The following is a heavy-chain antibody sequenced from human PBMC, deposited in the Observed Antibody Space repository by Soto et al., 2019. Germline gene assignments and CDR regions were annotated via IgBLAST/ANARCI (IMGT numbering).Heavy chain of an antibody. CDR1: GFTFSDYY. J-gene: IGHJ4*02. D-gene: IGHD3-22*01. V-gene: IGHV3-11*01. CDR2: ISSSGSTI. Sequence: QVQLVESGGGLVKPGGSLRLSCAASGFTFSDYYMSWIRQAPGKGLEWVSYISSSGSTIYYADSVKGRFTISRDNAKNSLYLQMNSLRAEDTAVYYCARGVGEDYYDSSGFTHYYFDYWGQGTLVTVSS. CDR3: ARGVGEDYYDSSGFTHYYFDY.